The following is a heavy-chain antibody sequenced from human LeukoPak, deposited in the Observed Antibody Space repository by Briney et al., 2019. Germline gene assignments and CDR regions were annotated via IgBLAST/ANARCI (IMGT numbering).Heavy chain of an antibody. CDR2: INPNSGGT. Sequence: ASVKVSCKASGYTFTGYFIQWVRHAPGQGLEWMGWINPNSGGTNYAQKSQGRVTMIRGTSITTDYMQLSSLGSDDAAVYYCGRGQGDYDFDYWGQGTLVTVSS. D-gene: IGHD4-17*01. V-gene: IGHV1-2*02. CDR3: GRGQGDYDFDY. CDR1: GYTFTGYF. J-gene: IGHJ4*02.